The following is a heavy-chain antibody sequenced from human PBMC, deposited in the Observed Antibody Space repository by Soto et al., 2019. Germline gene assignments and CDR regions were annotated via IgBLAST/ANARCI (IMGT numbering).Heavy chain of an antibody. J-gene: IGHJ4*02. CDR2: IYRSGVT. Sequence: SDTLSLTCSFPGDSSITSTYSWRWIRQRPGKALEWVAFIYRSGVTSYNPSLRSRVSMSIETSKDQFSLKLKSVTAADTALYFCARQRTSFVTQAYFDVCGPGSRVTVSS. D-gene: IGHD2-21*02. V-gene: IGHV4-39*01. CDR3: ARQRTSFVTQAYFDV. CDR1: GDSSITSTYS.